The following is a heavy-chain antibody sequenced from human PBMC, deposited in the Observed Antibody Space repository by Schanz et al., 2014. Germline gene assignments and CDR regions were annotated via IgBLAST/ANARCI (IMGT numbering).Heavy chain of an antibody. V-gene: IGHV3-15*01. CDR1: TSIFNHAW. CDR3: ARSRSGFYFDY. Sequence: EVQLVESGGGLVKPGGSLRLSCAASTSIFNHAWMSWVRQAPGKGLEWLGRIKSKTDGETTDYAAPVKGRFSISRDDSQSTLYLQMNSLRAEDTAVYYCARSRSGFYFDYWGQGTLVTVSS. D-gene: IGHD1-26*01. CDR2: IKSKTDGETT. J-gene: IGHJ4*02.